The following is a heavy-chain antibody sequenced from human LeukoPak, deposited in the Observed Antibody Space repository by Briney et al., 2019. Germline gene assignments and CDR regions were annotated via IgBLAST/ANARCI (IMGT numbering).Heavy chain of an antibody. Sequence: PSETLSLTCTVSGGSISSYYWSWIRQPPGKGLEWIGYIYYSGSTNYNPSLKSRVTISVDTSKNQFSLKLSSVTAADTAVYYCARGAGIAIAGWFDPWGQGTLVTVSS. V-gene: IGHV4-59*01. CDR3: ARGAGIAIAGWFDP. J-gene: IGHJ5*02. D-gene: IGHD6-13*01. CDR1: GGSISSYY. CDR2: IYYSGST.